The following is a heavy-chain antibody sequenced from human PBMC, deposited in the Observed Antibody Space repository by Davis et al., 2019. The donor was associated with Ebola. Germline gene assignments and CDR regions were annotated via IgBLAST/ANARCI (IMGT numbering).Heavy chain of an antibody. Sequence: GESLKISCAASGFTFSSYGIHWVRQAPGKGLEWVTVISFDGSNKYYADSVKGRFTISRDNSKNTLYLQLTSLRAEDTAMYYCAKGPPYVFYFDSWGQGALVTVSS. V-gene: IGHV3-30*18. J-gene: IGHJ4*02. CDR2: ISFDGSNK. CDR3: AKGPPYVFYFDS. CDR1: GFTFSSYG. D-gene: IGHD3-10*02.